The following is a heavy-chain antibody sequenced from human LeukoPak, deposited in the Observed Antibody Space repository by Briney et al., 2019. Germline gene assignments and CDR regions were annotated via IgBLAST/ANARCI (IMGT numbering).Heavy chain of an antibody. CDR1: GFSFSNHA. J-gene: IGHJ4*02. Sequence: GGSLRLSCAASGFSFSNHAMSWVRQAPGKGLEWVSGISGGSATTNYPDSMKGRFTISRDNAKNSLYLQMNSLRAEDTAVYYCARDPDILTGPRVAYFDYWGQGTLVTVSS. V-gene: IGHV3-23*01. CDR2: ISGGSATT. D-gene: IGHD3-9*01. CDR3: ARDPDILTGPRVAYFDY.